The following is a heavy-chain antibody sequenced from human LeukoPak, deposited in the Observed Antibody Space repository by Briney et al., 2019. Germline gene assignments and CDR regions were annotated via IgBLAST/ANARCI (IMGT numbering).Heavy chain of an antibody. J-gene: IGHJ1*01. CDR1: GGTFSSYA. CDR2: ISTYNGNT. Sequence: ASVKVSCKASGGTFSSYAISWVRQAPGQGLEWMGWISTYNGNTNYAQKLQGRVTMTTDTSTSTAYMEPRSLRSDDTAVYYCARDYQTLTTPGYWGQGTLVTASS. CDR3: ARDYQTLTTPGY. V-gene: IGHV1-18*01. D-gene: IGHD4-17*01.